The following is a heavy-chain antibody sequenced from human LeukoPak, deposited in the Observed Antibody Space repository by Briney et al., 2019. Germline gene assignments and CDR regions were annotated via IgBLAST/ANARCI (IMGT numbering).Heavy chain of an antibody. CDR1: GFTFSSYS. CDR3: AGDRRGEMATIKDY. J-gene: IGHJ4*02. Sequence: GGSLRLSCAASGFTFSSYSMNWVRQAPGKGLEWVSSISSSSSYIYYADSVKGRFTISRDNAKNSLYLQMNSLRAEDTAVYYCAGDRRGEMATIKDYWGQGTLVTVSS. D-gene: IGHD5-24*01. V-gene: IGHV3-21*01. CDR2: ISSSSSYI.